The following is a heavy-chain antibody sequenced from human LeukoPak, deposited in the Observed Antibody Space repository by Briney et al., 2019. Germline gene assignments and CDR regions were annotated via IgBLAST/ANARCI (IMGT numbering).Heavy chain of an antibody. J-gene: IGHJ5*02. CDR2: INHSGST. CDR3: ARRARIQLWLRSWLDP. V-gene: IGHV4-34*01. D-gene: IGHD5-18*01. CDR1: GFDFSTQW. Sequence: GSLRLSCAASGFDFSTQWMSWVRQAPGKGLEWIGEINHSGSTNYNPSLKSRVTISVDTSKNQFSLKLSSVTAADTAVYYCARRARIQLWLRSWLDPWGQGTKVTVSS.